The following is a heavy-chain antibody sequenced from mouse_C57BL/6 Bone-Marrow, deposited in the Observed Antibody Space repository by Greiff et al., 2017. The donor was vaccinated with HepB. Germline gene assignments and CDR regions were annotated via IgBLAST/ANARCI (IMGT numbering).Heavy chain of an antibody. CDR3: TTNGNYLYYFDY. CDR1: GFNIKDDY. Sequence: VQLQQSGAELVRPGASVKLSCTASGFNIKDDYMHWVKQRPEQGLEWIGWIDPENGDTEYASKFQGKATITADTSSNTAYLQLSSLTSEDTAVYYCTTNGNYLYYFDYWGQGTTLTVSS. V-gene: IGHV14-4*01. CDR2: IDPENGDT. J-gene: IGHJ2*01. D-gene: IGHD2-1*01.